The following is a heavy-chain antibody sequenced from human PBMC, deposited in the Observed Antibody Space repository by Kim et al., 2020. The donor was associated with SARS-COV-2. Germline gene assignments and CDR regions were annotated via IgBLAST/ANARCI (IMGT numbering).Heavy chain of an antibody. CDR3: ARGGRLDPYYYYYMDV. CDR1: GFTFDDYG. D-gene: IGHD1-1*01. V-gene: IGHV3-20*04. J-gene: IGHJ6*03. Sequence: GGSLRLSCAASGFTFDDYGMSWVRQAPGKGLEWVSGINWNGGSTGYADSVKGRFTISRDNAKNSLYLQMNSLRAEDTALYYCARGGRLDPYYYYYMDVWGKGTTVTVSS. CDR2: INWNGGST.